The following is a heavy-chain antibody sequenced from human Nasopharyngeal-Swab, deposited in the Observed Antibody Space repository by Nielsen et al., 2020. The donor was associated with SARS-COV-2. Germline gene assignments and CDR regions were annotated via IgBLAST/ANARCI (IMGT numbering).Heavy chain of an antibody. V-gene: IGHV1-18*01. Sequence: ASVKVSCKASGYTFTSYGISWVRQAPGQGLEWMGWISAYNGNTNYAQKLQGRVTMTTDTSTSTAYMELRSLRSDDTAVYYCARVHPPPTKGYFWSGYYRINRFDYWGQGTPVTVSS. CDR1: GYTFTSYG. CDR2: ISAYNGNT. CDR3: ARVHPPPTKGYFWSGYYRINRFDY. D-gene: IGHD3-3*01. J-gene: IGHJ4*02.